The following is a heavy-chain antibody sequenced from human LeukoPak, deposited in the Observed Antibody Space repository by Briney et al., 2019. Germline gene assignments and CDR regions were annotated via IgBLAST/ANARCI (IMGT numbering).Heavy chain of an antibody. V-gene: IGHV1-18*01. CDR1: GGTFSSYA. Sequence: ASVKVSCKASGGTFSSYAISWVRQAPGQGLEWMGWISAYNGNTNYAQKLQGRVTMTTDTSTSTAYMELRSLRSDDTAVYYCARAPLGYCSRGSCYLKYWYFDLWGRGTLVTVSS. CDR2: ISAYNGNT. D-gene: IGHD2-15*01. J-gene: IGHJ2*01. CDR3: ARAPLGYCSRGSCYLKYWYFDL.